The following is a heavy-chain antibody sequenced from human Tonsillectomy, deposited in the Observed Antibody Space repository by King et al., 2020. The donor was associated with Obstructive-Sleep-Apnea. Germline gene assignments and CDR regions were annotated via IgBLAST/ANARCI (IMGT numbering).Heavy chain of an antibody. CDR2: VSYDGANN. CDR3: ARVVAGTYYFDY. Sequence: VQLVASGGGVVQPGGSLRLSCAASGLTFNSYAMHWVRQSPGKGLEWVAIVSYDGANNYQADAVKGRFTISRDNSKNTLYLQMNSLRAEDTAVYYCARVVAGTYYFDYWGQGTLVTVSS. D-gene: IGHD6-19*01. J-gene: IGHJ4*02. V-gene: IGHV3-30*04. CDR1: GLTFNSYA.